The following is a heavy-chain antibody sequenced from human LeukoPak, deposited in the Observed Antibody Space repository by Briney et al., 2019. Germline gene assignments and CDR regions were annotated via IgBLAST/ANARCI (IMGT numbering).Heavy chain of an antibody. Sequence: PSETLSLTCSVFGGSIISSYWSWIRQPPGKGLEWIGYIYYSGSTNYNPSLKSRVTISVDTSKNQFSLKLSSVTAADTAVYYCASHRSGYYLYGMDVWGQGTTVTVSS. CDR1: GGSIISSY. V-gene: IGHV4-59*08. CDR2: IYYSGST. CDR3: ASHRSGYYLYGMDV. D-gene: IGHD3-22*01. J-gene: IGHJ6*02.